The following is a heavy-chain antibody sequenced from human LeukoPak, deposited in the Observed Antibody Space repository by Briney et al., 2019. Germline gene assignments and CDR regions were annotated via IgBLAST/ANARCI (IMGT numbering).Heavy chain of an antibody. CDR1: GFTVSTDH. J-gene: IGHJ3*02. D-gene: IGHD3-22*01. CDR2: ISYSSGTS. Sequence: PGGSLRLSCAASGFTVSTDHMSWVRQAPGKGLEWVAISYSEEWVAISYSSGTSQYADSVKGRFTISRDNSKNTVYLQMNSLRAEDTAAYYCAKYYYDSRGHHGAFDIWGQGTMVTVSS. CDR3: AKYYYDSRGHHGAFDI. V-gene: IGHV3-23*01.